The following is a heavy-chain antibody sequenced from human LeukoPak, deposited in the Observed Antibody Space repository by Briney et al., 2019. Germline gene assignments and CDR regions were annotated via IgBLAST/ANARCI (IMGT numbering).Heavy chain of an antibody. CDR2: ISWNSASI. Sequence: PGGSLRLSCAGSGFTFDDHAMHWVRQAPGKGLEWVSGISWNSASIGYADSVRGRFTISRDNAKNSLYLQMDSLRAEDTAVYYCARVSCDYTTCKYPFDYWGQGTLVTVSS. CDR3: ARVSCDYTTCKYPFDY. V-gene: IGHV3-9*01. J-gene: IGHJ4*02. D-gene: IGHD3-3*01. CDR1: GFTFDDHA.